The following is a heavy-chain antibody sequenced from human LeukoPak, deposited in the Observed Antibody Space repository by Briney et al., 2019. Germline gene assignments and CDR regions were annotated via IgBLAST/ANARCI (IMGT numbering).Heavy chain of an antibody. J-gene: IGHJ4*02. CDR2: ISSSSSYI. CDR1: GFTFSSYS. V-gene: IGHV3-21*01. Sequence: GGSLRLSCAASGFTFSSYSMNWVRQAPGKGLEWVSSISSSSSYIYYADSVKGRFTISRDNAKNSLYLQMNSLRAEDTAVYYCARSLRIAVAGTDFDYWGQGTLVTVSS. D-gene: IGHD6-19*01. CDR3: ARSLRIAVAGTDFDY.